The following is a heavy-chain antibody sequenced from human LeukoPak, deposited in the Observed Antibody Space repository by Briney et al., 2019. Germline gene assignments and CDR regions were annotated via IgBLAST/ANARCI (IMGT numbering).Heavy chain of an antibody. D-gene: IGHD2-8*01. V-gene: IGHV4-39*01. J-gene: IGHJ4*02. CDR1: GDSINRRSYY. CDR3: ARHANGVFDY. CDR2: ISFGGDT. Sequence: SDSLSLTCTVSGDSINRRSYYLAWIRQPPGKGLEWIGSISFGGDTDHNPSLRSRVTITEDMSKNHFSLRLTSVTAADTAVYYCARHANGVFDYWGQGTLVTVSS.